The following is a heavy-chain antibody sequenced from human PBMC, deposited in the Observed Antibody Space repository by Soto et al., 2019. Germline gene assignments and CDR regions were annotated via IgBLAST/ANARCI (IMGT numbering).Heavy chain of an antibody. CDR2: IYPGDSDT. D-gene: IGHD5-12*01. CDR3: ASQEMATKNVDAFDI. Sequence: GESLKISCKGSGYSFTSYWIGWVRQMPGKGLECMGIIYPGDSDTRYSPSFQGQVTISADKSISTAYLQWSSLKASDTAMYYCASQEMATKNVDAFDIWGQGAMVTVS. J-gene: IGHJ3*02. V-gene: IGHV5-51*01. CDR1: GYSFTSYW.